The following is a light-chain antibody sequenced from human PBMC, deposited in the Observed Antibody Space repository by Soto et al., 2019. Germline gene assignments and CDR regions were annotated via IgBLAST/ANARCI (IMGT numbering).Light chain of an antibody. CDR2: DDD. J-gene: IGLJ2*01. Sequence: QSVLTQPPSVSAAPGQTVTISCSGSSSNIGSWYVSWYQQVPGTAPKLLSYDDDKRPSGIPDRFSASKSGTSATLAITGLQTGDEADFFCGAWDSRLSALVFGARTKVTVL. CDR3: GAWDSRLSALV. CDR1: SSNIGSWY. V-gene: IGLV1-51*01.